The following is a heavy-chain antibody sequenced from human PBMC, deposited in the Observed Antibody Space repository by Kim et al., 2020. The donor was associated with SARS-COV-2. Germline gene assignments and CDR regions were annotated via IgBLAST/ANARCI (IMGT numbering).Heavy chain of an antibody. J-gene: IGHJ6*03. CDR1: GYTFTGYY. V-gene: IGHV1-2*02. Sequence: ASVKVSCKASGYTFTGYYMHWVRQAPGQGLEWMGWINPNSGGTNYAQKFQGRVTMTRDTSISTAYMELSRLRSDDTAVYYCARFCDFWSGEYYYMDVWGKGTTVTVSS. CDR2: INPNSGGT. D-gene: IGHD3-3*01. CDR3: ARFCDFWSGEYYYMDV.